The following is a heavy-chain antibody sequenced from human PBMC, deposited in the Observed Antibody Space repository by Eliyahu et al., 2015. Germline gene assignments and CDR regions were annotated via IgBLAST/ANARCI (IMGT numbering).Heavy chain of an antibody. V-gene: IGHV4-4*07. CDR2: IYSTGST. CDR3: TRGRFASTWLN. J-gene: IGHJ4*02. Sequence: QVQLQESGPGLVRPSETLSLTCAVSGGAINSYFWNWIRQPAGKGLGWIGRIYSTGSTNYNPSLKSRVSMSLDASKKHFSLRLTSVTAADTAVYFCTRGRFASTWLNWGQGXLVTVAS. D-gene: IGHD3-22*01. CDR1: GGAINSYF.